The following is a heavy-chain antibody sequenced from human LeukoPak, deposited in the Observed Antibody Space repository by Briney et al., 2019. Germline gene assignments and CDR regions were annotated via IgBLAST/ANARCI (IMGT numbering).Heavy chain of an antibody. Sequence: ASVKVSCKASGYTFTSYGISWVRQPPGQGLEWMGWISAYNGNTSYAQKLQGRVTMTTDTSTSTAYMELRSLRSVDTAVYYCARERGLLRYFDCLERGGDPDYFYYGMDVWGQGTTVTVSS. V-gene: IGHV1-18*01. D-gene: IGHD3-9*01. J-gene: IGHJ6*02. CDR3: ARERGLLRYFDCLERGGDPDYFYYGMDV. CDR2: ISAYNGNT. CDR1: GYTFTSYG.